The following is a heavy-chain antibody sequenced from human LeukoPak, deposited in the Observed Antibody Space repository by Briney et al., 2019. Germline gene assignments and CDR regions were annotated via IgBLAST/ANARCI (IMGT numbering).Heavy chain of an antibody. V-gene: IGHV4-39*01. D-gene: IGHD3-22*01. CDR1: GGSISSSSYY. CDR2: IYYSGST. J-gene: IGHJ4*02. CDR3: ARHSYYYDSSNSYYYFDY. Sequence: PSETLSLTCTVSGGSISSSSYYWVWIRQPPGKGLEWIGNIYYSGSTYYNPSLKSRVTISVDTSKNQFSLKLSSVTAADTAVYYCARHSYYYDSSNSYYYFDYWGQGTLVTVSS.